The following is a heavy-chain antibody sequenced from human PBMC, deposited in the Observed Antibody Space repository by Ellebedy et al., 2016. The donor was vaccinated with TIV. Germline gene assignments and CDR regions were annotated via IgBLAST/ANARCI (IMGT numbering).Heavy chain of an antibody. CDR1: GFTFSSYG. CDR3: ARDRRDIRQQPHRSKSYYYYGMDV. Sequence: GGSLRLSXAASGFTFSSYGMHWVRQAPGKGLEWVAVIWYDGSNKYYADSVKGRFTISRDNSKNTLYLQMNSLRAEDTAVYYCARDRRDIRQQPHRSKSYYYYGMDVWGQGTTVTVSS. CDR2: IWYDGSNK. J-gene: IGHJ6*02. D-gene: IGHD6-13*01. V-gene: IGHV3-33*01.